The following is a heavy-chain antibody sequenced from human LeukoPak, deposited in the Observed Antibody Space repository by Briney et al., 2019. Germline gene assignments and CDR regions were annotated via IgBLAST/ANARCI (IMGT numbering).Heavy chain of an antibody. V-gene: IGHV3-21*01. CDR3: ARALSGIAARTTETDY. CDR1: GFTFSSYS. D-gene: IGHD6-6*01. Sequence: TGGSLRLSCAASGFTFSSYSMNWVRQAPVKGLEWVSMINSNGKYIYYADSVKGRFTISRDNAKNSLYLQMNSLRAEDTAVYYCARALSGIAARTTETDYWGQGSLVTVSS. CDR2: INSNGKYI. J-gene: IGHJ4*02.